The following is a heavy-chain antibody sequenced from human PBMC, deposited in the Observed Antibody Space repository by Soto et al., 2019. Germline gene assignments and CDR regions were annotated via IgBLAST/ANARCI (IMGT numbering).Heavy chain of an antibody. CDR2: VYYGGAIFYSGNI. CDR1: GDSISSSNSH. Sequence: PSETLSLTCTVSGDSISSSNSHWGWTRQPPGKGLEYIGSVYYGGAIFYSGNIYYNPSLKSRVTIFVDTSKNQCSLRLSSVTAANTGVYYCVSYDPINMKPYPPEGLHIWGQGTTAT. V-gene: IGHV4-39*01. J-gene: IGHJ3*02. CDR3: VSYDPINMKPYPPEGLHI. D-gene: IGHD5-12*01.